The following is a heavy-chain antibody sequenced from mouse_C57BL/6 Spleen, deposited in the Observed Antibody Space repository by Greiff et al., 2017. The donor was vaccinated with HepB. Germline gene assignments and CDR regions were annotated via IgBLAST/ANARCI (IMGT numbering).Heavy chain of an antibody. CDR2: ISGGGGNT. CDR1: GFTFSSYT. Sequence: EVQGVESGGGLVKPGGSLKLSCAASGFTFSSYTMSWVRQTPEKRLEWVATISGGGGNTYYPDSVKGRFTISRDNAKNTLYLQMSSLRSEDTALYYCARHPQTAQHYFDYWGQGTTLTVSS. J-gene: IGHJ2*01. D-gene: IGHD3-2*02. CDR3: ARHPQTAQHYFDY. V-gene: IGHV5-9*01.